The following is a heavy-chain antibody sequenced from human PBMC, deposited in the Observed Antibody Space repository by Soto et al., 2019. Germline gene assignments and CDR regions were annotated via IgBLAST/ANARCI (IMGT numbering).Heavy chain of an antibody. CDR1: GFTFNIYA. V-gene: IGHV3-23*01. CDR2: TGATGRTT. Sequence: PGGSLRLSCAASGFTFNIYAMTWVRQAPGKGLEWASTTGATGRTTYYADSVKGRFTVSRDNSKNTLDLQMSNLRAEDTAVYYCATVHNTSRSFDYWGQGTLVTVSS. CDR3: ATVHNTSRSFDY. D-gene: IGHD1-20*01. J-gene: IGHJ4*02.